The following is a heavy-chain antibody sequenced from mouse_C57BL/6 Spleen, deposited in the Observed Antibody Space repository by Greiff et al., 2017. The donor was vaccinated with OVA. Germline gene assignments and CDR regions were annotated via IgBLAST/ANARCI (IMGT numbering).Heavy chain of an antibody. Sequence: EVKLMESGEGLVKPGGSLKLSCAASGFTFSSYAMSWVRQTPEKRLEWVAYISSGGDYIYYADTVKGRFTISSDNARNTLYLQMSSLKSEDTAMYYCTRESNYYGSSSFAYWGQGTLVTVSA. V-gene: IGHV5-9-1*02. J-gene: IGHJ3*01. CDR2: ISSGGDYI. D-gene: IGHD1-1*01. CDR1: GFTFSSYA. CDR3: TRESNYYGSSSFAY.